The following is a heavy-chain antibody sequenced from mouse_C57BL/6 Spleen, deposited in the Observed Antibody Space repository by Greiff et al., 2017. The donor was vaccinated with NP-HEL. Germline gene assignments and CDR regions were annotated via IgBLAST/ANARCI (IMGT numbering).Heavy chain of an antibody. CDR2: INPSNGGT. D-gene: IGHD2-3*01. J-gene: IGHJ3*01. CDR3: ARGDDGYYVPFAY. V-gene: IGHV1-53*01. CDR1: GYTFTSYW. Sequence: QVQLQQPGTELVKPGASVKLSCKASGYTFTSYWMHWVKQRPGQGLEWIGNINPSNGGTNYNEKFKGKATLTVDKSSSTAYMQLSSLTSEDAAVYYCARGDDGYYVPFAYWGQGTLVTVSA.